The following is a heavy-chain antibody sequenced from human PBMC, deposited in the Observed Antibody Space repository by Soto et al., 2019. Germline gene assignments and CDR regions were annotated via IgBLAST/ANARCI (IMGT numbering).Heavy chain of an antibody. V-gene: IGHV1-69*02. Sequence: QVQLVQSGAEVKKPGSSVKVSCKASGGTFSSYTISWVRQAPGQGLEWMGRIIPILGIANYAQKFPGRVTVTAEKATNTAYVEMSCLRSEDRAVYDCAFVVPAASVDTFDIWGQGTMVSVSS. J-gene: IGHJ3*02. CDR2: IIPILGIA. CDR1: GGTFSSYT. D-gene: IGHD2-2*01. CDR3: AFVVPAASVDTFDI.